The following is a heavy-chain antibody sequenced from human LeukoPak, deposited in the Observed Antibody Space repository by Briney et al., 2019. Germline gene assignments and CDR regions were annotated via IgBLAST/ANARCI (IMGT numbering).Heavy chain of an antibody. CDR1: GFYFINSW. Sequence: GGSLRLSCAGSGFYFINSWISWVRQSPGKGLEWVGHIKRKSDGETVDFAAPVNGRFSISRDDSKNTVYLQMNGLRIEDTGVYYCTTSGGNWDYFDYWGQGTLVTVSS. V-gene: IGHV3-15*01. CDR2: IKRKSDGETV. D-gene: IGHD7-27*01. CDR3: TTSGGNWDYFDY. J-gene: IGHJ4*02.